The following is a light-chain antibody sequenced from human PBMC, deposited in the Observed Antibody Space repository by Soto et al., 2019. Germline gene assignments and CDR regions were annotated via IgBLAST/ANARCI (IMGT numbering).Light chain of an antibody. V-gene: IGKV1-39*01. CDR3: QQSYSTPPT. J-gene: IGKJ1*01. CDR2: AAS. Sequence: DIQMTQSPSSLFASVGDRVSITCRASQSINNHLNWYQQKPGKAPKLLIYAASSLQSAVPSRFSGSGSGTDFTLTISALQPEDFATYYCQQSYSTPPTFGQGTKVEIK. CDR1: QSINNH.